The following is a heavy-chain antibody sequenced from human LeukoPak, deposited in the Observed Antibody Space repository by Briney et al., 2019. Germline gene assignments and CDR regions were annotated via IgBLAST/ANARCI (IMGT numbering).Heavy chain of an antibody. V-gene: IGHV3-66*01. D-gene: IGHD3-9*01. Sequence: GGSLRLSCAASGFTFSSNYMSWVRQAPGQGLEWVSVIYSGASTYYADSVKGRFTISRDNSKNTLYLQMNSLRAEDTAVYYCAKDHTDYDILTGYYISPGGYFDYWGQGTLVTVSS. CDR2: IYSGAST. CDR3: AKDHTDYDILTGYYISPGGYFDY. J-gene: IGHJ4*02. CDR1: GFTFSSNY.